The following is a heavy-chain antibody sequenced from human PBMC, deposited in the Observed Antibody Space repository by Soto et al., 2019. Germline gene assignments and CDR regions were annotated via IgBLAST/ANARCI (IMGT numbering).Heavy chain of an antibody. V-gene: IGHV4-34*01. CDR3: ARYSSPVPDAFDI. Sequence: QVQLQQWGAGLLKPSETLSLTCAVYGGSFSGYYWSWIRQPPGKGLEWIGEINHSGSTNYNPSLKRRVTISVDTSKNQFSLKLSSVTAADTAVYYCARYSSPVPDAFDIWGQGTMVTVSS. D-gene: IGHD5-18*01. CDR1: GGSFSGYY. J-gene: IGHJ3*02. CDR2: INHSGST.